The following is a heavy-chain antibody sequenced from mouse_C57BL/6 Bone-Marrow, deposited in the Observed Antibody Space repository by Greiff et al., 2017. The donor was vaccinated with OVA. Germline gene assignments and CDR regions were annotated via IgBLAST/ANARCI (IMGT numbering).Heavy chain of an antibody. CDR3: ARFCPDNYGKGSPMDY. CDR1: GYTFTSYW. D-gene: IGHD1-1*01. CDR2: ITPSSGST. V-gene: IGHV1-7*01. Sequence: QVQLQQSGAELAKPGASVKLSCKASGYTFTSYWMHWVNQRPGQGLEWIGYITPSSGSTKYNQKFKDKATLTADKSSSTAYMQLRSLTFEDSAGYDCARFCPDNYGKGSPMDYWGQGTSVTVSS. J-gene: IGHJ4*01.